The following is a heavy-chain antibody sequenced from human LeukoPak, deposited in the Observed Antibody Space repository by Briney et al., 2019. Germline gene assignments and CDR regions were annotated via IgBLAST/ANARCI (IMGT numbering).Heavy chain of an antibody. Sequence: SGPTLVHPTQPLTLTCTFSGFSLSTSGVGVGWIRQPPVKALEWLALIYWDDDKRYSPSLKSRLTITKDTSKNQVVLTMTNMDPVDTATYYCAHETYYYGSGSYSFDYWGQGTLVTVSS. D-gene: IGHD3-10*01. CDR1: GFSLSTSGVG. CDR2: IYWDDDK. J-gene: IGHJ4*02. CDR3: AHETYYYGSGSYSFDY. V-gene: IGHV2-5*02.